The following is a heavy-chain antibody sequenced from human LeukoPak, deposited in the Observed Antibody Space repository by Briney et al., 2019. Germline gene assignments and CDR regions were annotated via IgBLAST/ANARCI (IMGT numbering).Heavy chain of an antibody. CDR3: AKGGLVVGYYYYGMDV. CDR1: RFTFSYYA. Sequence: PGGSLRLSCAASRFTFSYYAMSWVRQAPGKGLEWVSGISGSGGSTYYADSVKGRFTISRDNSKNTLYLQMNSLRAEDTAVYYCAKGGLVVGYYYYGMDVWGQGTTVTVSS. D-gene: IGHD2-2*01. V-gene: IGHV3-23*01. J-gene: IGHJ6*02. CDR2: ISGSGGST.